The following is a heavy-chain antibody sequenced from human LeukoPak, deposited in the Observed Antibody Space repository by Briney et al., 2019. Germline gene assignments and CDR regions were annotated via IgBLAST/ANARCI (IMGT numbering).Heavy chain of an antibody. Sequence: GGSLRLSCAASGFTFSSYGMHWVRQAPGKGLEWVAFIRYDGSNKYYADSVKGRFTISRDNSKNTLYLQMNSLRAEDTAVYYCAKDNSYGYGVRYYYYYYMDVWGKGTTVTISS. J-gene: IGHJ6*03. D-gene: IGHD5-18*01. CDR3: AKDNSYGYGVRYYYYYYMDV. CDR2: IRYDGSNK. V-gene: IGHV3-30*02. CDR1: GFTFSSYG.